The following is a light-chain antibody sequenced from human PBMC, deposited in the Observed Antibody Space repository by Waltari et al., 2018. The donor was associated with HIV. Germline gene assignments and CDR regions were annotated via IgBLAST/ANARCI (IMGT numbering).Light chain of an antibody. CDR2: TNK. Sequence: QSGLTQPPSASGTPGQRVTISCSGSSSNIGRNYVYWYQQLPGPAPKLLIYTNKQRPPGVPDRFSGSKSGTSASPAIIGLRSEDEADYYCAAWNDRLSGYVFGTGPKVT. CDR3: AAWNDRLSGYV. V-gene: IGLV1-47*01. J-gene: IGLJ1*01. CDR1: SSNIGRNY.